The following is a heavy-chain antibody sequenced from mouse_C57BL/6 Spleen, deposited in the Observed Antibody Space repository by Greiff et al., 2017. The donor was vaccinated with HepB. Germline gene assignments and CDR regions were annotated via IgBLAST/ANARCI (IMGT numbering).Heavy chain of an antibody. V-gene: IGHV1-54*01. CDR1: GYAFTNYL. D-gene: IGHD2-4*01. Sequence: VQLQQSGAELVRPGTSVKVSCKASGYAFTNYLIEWVKQRPGQGLEWIGVINPGSGGTNYNEKFKGKATLTADESSSTAYMQLSSLTSEDSAVYFSARGDYDPYAMDYWGQGTSVTVSS. CDR3: ARGDYDPYAMDY. J-gene: IGHJ4*01. CDR2: INPGSGGT.